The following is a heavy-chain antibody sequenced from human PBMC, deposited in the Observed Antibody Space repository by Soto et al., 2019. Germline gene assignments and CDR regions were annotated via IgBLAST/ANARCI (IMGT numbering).Heavy chain of an antibody. V-gene: IGHV1-69*06. J-gene: IGHJ3*02. CDR2: TIPVFNAP. D-gene: IGHD3-10*01. CDR1: GGTLSDHG. CDR3: ARGVFDSGNNYTGPSAFDI. Sequence: QVQLEQSGAEVKKPGSSVKVSCKASGGTLSDHGVAWLRQAPGQGLEWMGGTIPVFNAPKYAPKFQGRVTIAEDKSTNIADMELSSLRTEDTALYYGARGVFDSGNNYTGPSAFDIWGQGTMVIVSS.